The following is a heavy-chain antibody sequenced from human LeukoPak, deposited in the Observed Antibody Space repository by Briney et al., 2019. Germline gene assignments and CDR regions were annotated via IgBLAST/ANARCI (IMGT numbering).Heavy chain of an antibody. D-gene: IGHD3-10*01. Sequence: SETLSLTCTVSGGSISSYYWSWIRQPAGKGLEWIGRIYTSGSTHFNPSLKSRVTISVDTSKNQFSLKLSSVTAADTAVYYCARATYYYGSGSYYDYWGQGTLVTVSS. J-gene: IGHJ4*02. CDR1: GGSISSYY. CDR2: IYTSGST. V-gene: IGHV4-4*07. CDR3: ARATYYYGSGSYYDY.